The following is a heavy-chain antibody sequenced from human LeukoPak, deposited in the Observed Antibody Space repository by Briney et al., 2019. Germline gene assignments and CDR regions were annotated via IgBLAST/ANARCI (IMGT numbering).Heavy chain of an antibody. V-gene: IGHV3-21*01. D-gene: IGHD6-25*01. CDR1: GFTFSTYS. Sequence: GGSLRLSCAASGFTFSTYSMNCVRHAPGKGLEWVSSISSSSYHIYYADSVKGRFTISRDNAKNTLYLRMNSLRVEDTAVYYCARDIRSDSTIWGQGTLVSVSS. CDR2: ISSSSYHI. J-gene: IGHJ4*02. CDR3: ARDIRSDSTI.